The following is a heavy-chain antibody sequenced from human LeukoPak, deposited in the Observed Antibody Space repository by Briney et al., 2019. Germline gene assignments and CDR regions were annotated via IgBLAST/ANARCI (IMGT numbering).Heavy chain of an antibody. D-gene: IGHD6-6*01. J-gene: IGHJ4*02. CDR2: IHHSGST. CDR3: ARAPLWTIAARPFDY. Sequence: PSETLSLTCAVLDGSFKNCYWNWIRQPPGKGLEWIAEIHHSGSTIYNPSLKSRVTILRDTTKSQFSLKMSSLTAADTAAYYCARAPLWTIAARPFDYWGQGALVTVSS. CDR1: DGSFKNCY. V-gene: IGHV4-34*01.